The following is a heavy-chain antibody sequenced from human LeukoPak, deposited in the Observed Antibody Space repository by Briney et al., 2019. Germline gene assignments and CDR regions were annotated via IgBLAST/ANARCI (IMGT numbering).Heavy chain of an antibody. CDR3: GRLFDS. CDR2: INYSGTT. V-gene: IGHV4-39*01. CDR1: GGAIMSDNFY. Sequence: SETLSLTCTVSGGAIMSDNFYWGWVRQPPGKGLEWVGSINYSGTTYYNPSLRSRLSISVDTSRTQFFLRLNSVTAADTAVYYCGRLFDSWGQGILVTVSS. J-gene: IGHJ4*02.